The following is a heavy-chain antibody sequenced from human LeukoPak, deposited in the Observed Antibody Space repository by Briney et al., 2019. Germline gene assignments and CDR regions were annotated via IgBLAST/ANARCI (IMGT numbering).Heavy chain of an antibody. Sequence: SGTLSLTCTVSGDSISNYYWAWIRQTPGKGLEWIGNPYHSGAADYNPSLKTRVTTSVDTSKDQFSLSLRSSTAADTAVYFCARLGKTYYMDVWGTGTTVTVSS. CDR2: PYHSGAA. J-gene: IGHJ6*03. CDR1: GDSISNYY. CDR3: ARLGKTYYMDV. D-gene: IGHD1/OR15-1a*01. V-gene: IGHV4-59*08.